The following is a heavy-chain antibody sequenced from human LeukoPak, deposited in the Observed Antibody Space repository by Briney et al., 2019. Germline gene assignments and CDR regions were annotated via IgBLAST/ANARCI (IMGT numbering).Heavy chain of an antibody. J-gene: IGHJ4*02. D-gene: IGHD5-24*01. CDR2: ISGSGGST. CDR1: GFIVSSYY. Sequence: PGGSLRLSCVASGFIVSSYYMTWVRQAPGKGLEWVSAISGSGGSTYYADSVKGRFTISRDNSKNTLYLQMNSLRAEDTAVYYCAKDLAEMATIIDYWGQGTLVTVSS. V-gene: IGHV3-23*01. CDR3: AKDLAEMATIIDY.